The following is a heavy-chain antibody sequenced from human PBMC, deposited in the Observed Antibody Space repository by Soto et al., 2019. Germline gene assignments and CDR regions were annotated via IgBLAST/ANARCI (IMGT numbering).Heavy chain of an antibody. V-gene: IGHV4-30-4*01. Sequence: TSETLSLTCTVSGGSISSGDYYWSWIRQPPGKGLEWIGYIYYSGSTYYNPSLKSRVTISVDTSKNQFSLKLSSVTAADTAVYYCARGVCSGGSCYRGFDPWGQGTLVTVSS. CDR1: GGSISSGDYY. J-gene: IGHJ5*02. CDR3: ARGVCSGGSCYRGFDP. CDR2: IYYSGST. D-gene: IGHD2-15*01.